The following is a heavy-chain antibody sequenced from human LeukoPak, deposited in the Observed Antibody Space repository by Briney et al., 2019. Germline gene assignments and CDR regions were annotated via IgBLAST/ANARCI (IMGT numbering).Heavy chain of an antibody. CDR3: ARDRGYSYGSGVYYFDY. V-gene: IGHV1-2*02. Sequence: ASVKVSCKASGYTFTGYYMHWVRQAPGQGLEWMGWINPNSGGTNYAQKFQGRVTMTRDTSISTAYVELSRLRSDDTAVYYCARDRGYSYGSGVYYFDYWGQGTLVTVSS. CDR2: INPNSGGT. CDR1: GYTFTGYY. J-gene: IGHJ4*02. D-gene: IGHD5-18*01.